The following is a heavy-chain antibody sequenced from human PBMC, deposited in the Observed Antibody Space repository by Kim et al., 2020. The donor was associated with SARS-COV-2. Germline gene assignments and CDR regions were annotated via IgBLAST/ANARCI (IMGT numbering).Heavy chain of an antibody. CDR2: IYYTGST. J-gene: IGHJ5*02. CDR1: GASISPDH. CDR3: ARLTWGISHAFFS. D-gene: IGHD3-16*01. Sequence: SETLSLTCTVSGASISPDHWSWIRQPPGKGLEYIGYIYYTGSTNYNPSLKSRVTFSLDTSKNQFSMKLSSVTAADTAVYYCARLTWGISHAFFSWAQGTL. V-gene: IGHV4-59*01.